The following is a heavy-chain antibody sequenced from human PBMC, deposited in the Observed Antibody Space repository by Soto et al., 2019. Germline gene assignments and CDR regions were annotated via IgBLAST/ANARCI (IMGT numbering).Heavy chain of an antibody. Sequence: PGGSLRLSCAASGFTFSKFDMNWVRQVTGRRQEWVSTIGSADDPYYPGSVKGRFTISRDDVKNSLYLQMNSLTAGDSAIYYCTRTNYNGSGFFYDSWGQGTLVTVS. V-gene: IGHV3-13*05. D-gene: IGHD3-22*01. CDR3: TRTNYNGSGFFYDS. CDR1: GFTFSKFD. CDR2: IGSADDP. J-gene: IGHJ5*01.